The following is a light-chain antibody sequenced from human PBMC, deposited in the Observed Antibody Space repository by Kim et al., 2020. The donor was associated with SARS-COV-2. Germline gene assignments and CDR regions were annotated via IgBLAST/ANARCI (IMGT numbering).Light chain of an antibody. CDR3: QQFGDSLYT. CDR2: GTP. V-gene: IGKV3-20*01. CDR1: QTVSVRF. J-gene: IGKJ2*01. Sequence: FSPGHRAPLSRSASQTVSVRFLAWYQHRPGQPPSLLFYGTPNRATGIPVRFRCSGAGTDFPLTISRLEPEDIAVYYCQQFGDSLYTFGQGTKLEIK.